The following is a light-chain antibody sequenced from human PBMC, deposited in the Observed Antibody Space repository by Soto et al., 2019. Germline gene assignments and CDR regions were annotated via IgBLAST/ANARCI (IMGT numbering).Light chain of an antibody. V-gene: IGLV2-14*01. Sequence: QSVLTQPASVSGSPGQSITISRTGTSSDIGGYDYVSWYQQYPGKAPKLMIYEVSNRPSGVSNRFSGSKSGNTASLSISGLQAEDEADYYSSSYTRGSTLIFGGGTQLTVL. CDR2: EVS. CDR1: SSDIGGYDY. CDR3: SSYTRGSTLI. J-gene: IGLJ2*01.